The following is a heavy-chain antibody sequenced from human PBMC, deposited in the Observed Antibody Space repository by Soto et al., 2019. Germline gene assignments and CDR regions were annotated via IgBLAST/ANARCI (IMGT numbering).Heavy chain of an antibody. CDR2: ISGNNGAT. J-gene: IGHJ5*02. D-gene: IGHD3-22*01. Sequence: VASVKVSFKTSCYTFNTYFIIVLRQVPGQGLEWMGWISGNNGATNYAQNLQGRVTITTDRSTGTAYMEMRTLRSDDTAVYYCARDHKWLRFSGNSLDKWGQRTMVTVSS. V-gene: IGHV1-18*04. CDR3: ARDHKWLRFSGNSLDK. CDR1: CYTFNTYF.